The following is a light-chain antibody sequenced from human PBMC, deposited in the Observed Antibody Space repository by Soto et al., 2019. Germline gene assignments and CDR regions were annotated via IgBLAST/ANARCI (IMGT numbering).Light chain of an antibody. CDR2: GAS. Sequence: ENVLTQSPGTLSLSPGERANLSCRASQSVSSSYLAWYQQKPGQAPRLLIYGASSRATGIPDRFSGSGSGTDFTLTISRLEPEDFAVYYCQQYGSSPVTFGQGTKVDIK. CDR3: QQYGSSPVT. V-gene: IGKV3-20*01. J-gene: IGKJ1*01. CDR1: QSVSSSY.